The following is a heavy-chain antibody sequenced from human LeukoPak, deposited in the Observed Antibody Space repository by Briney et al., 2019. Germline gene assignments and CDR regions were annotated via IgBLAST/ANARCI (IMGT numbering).Heavy chain of an antibody. CDR2: IYYSGST. Sequence: KSSETLSLTCTVSGGSISSYYWSWIRQPPGKGLEWTGYIYYSGSTNYNPSLKSRVTISVDTSKNQYSLKLSSVTAADTAVYYCASSRNDILTGYNPYAFDIWGQGTMVTVSS. D-gene: IGHD3-9*01. V-gene: IGHV4-59*01. CDR1: GGSISSYY. J-gene: IGHJ3*02. CDR3: ASSRNDILTGYNPYAFDI.